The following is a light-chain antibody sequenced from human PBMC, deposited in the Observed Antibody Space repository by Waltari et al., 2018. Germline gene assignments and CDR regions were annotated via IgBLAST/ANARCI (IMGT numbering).Light chain of an antibody. Sequence: IQLTQSPSSLSASVGDRVTITCRASQGISSYLAWYQQNPGKAPKLLIYAASTLQSGVPSRFSGSGSGSDFTLTISSLQPEDFAIYFCQQFNSHPYTFGQGTKLEI. V-gene: IGKV1-9*01. J-gene: IGKJ2*01. CDR2: AAS. CDR3: QQFNSHPYT. CDR1: QGISSY.